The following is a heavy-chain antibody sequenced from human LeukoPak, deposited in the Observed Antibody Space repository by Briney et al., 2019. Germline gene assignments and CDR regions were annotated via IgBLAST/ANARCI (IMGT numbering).Heavy chain of an antibody. V-gene: IGHV3-30*18. CDR2: ISYDGSNK. Sequence: GGSLRLSCGASGFTFSNYGMGWVRQAPGKGLEWAAVISYDGSNKYYTDSVKGRFTISRHNSKNTLFLQMNSLRAEDTAVYYCAKTPVVPAAMEGGFDYWGQGTLVTVSS. D-gene: IGHD2-2*01. J-gene: IGHJ4*02. CDR3: AKTPVVPAAMEGGFDY. CDR1: GFTFSNYG.